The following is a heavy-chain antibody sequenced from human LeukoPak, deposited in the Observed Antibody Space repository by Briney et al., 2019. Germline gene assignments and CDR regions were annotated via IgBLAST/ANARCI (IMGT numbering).Heavy chain of an antibody. V-gene: IGHV4-59*03. CDR1: SGHKSRDR. D-gene: IGHD1-14*01. Sequence: SETLSLTWSCPSGHKSRDRWGWIRQPPGMGLEWIGCIYYSGSTNYNPSLKSRVTISVDTSKDQFSLRLTSVTAADTAVYYCAISLLGTRYLETWGPGNLVTVSS. CDR3: AISLLGTRYLET. CDR2: IYYSGST. J-gene: IGHJ2*01.